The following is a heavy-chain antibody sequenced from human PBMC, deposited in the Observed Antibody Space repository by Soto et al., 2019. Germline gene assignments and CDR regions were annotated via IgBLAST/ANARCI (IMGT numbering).Heavy chain of an antibody. Sequence: GGSLRLSCAASGFTFSNAWMSWVRQAPGKGLEWVGRIKSKTDGGTTDYAAPVKGSFTISRDDSKNTLYLQMNSLKTEDTAVYYCTTGEVGAASYYYYGMDVWGQGTTVTVSS. CDR2: IKSKTDGGTT. J-gene: IGHJ6*02. CDR1: GFTFSNAW. V-gene: IGHV3-15*01. D-gene: IGHD1-26*01. CDR3: TTGEVGAASYYYYGMDV.